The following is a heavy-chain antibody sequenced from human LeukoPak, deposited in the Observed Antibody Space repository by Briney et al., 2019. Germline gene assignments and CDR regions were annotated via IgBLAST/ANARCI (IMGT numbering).Heavy chain of an antibody. CDR2: IKSKGAGGTT. V-gene: IGHV3-15*01. CDR3: AWIEGSGYYYMDV. D-gene: IGHD3-10*01. Sequence: GGSLRLSCAVSGITFIDAWMSWVRQAPGKGLEWVGRIKSKGAGGTTEYGAPVKGRFTISRDDSKNTVYLQMNSLRTEDTAVYYCAWIEGSGYYYMDVWGKGTTVTISS. J-gene: IGHJ6*03. CDR1: GITFIDAW.